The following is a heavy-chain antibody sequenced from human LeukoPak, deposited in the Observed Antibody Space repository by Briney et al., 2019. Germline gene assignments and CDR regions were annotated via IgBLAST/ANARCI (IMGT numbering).Heavy chain of an antibody. CDR1: GFTFDDYA. J-gene: IGHJ5*02. V-gene: IGHV3-9*01. Sequence: HPGRSLRLSCAASGFTFDDYAMHWVRQAPGKGLEWVSGISWNSGSIDYADSVKGRFTISRDNSKNTLYLQMNSLRAEDTAVYYCAKDVQPDPWGQGTLVTVSS. CDR3: AKDVQPDP. CDR2: ISWNSGSI.